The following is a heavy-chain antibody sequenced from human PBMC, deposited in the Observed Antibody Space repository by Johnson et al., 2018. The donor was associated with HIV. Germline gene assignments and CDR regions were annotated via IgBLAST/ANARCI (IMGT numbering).Heavy chain of an antibody. J-gene: IGHJ3*02. CDR1: GFTFSSYA. V-gene: IGHV3-33*08. CDR2: IRYDGSNK. CDR3: ARDLASLDAFDI. D-gene: IGHD3-3*02. Sequence: QVQLVESGGRVVQPGRSLRLSCAASGFTFSSYAMHWVRQAPGKGLEWVAFIRYDGSNKYYADSVKGRFTISRDNAKNSLYLQMNSLRAEDTAVYYCARDLASLDAFDIWGQGTTVIVSS.